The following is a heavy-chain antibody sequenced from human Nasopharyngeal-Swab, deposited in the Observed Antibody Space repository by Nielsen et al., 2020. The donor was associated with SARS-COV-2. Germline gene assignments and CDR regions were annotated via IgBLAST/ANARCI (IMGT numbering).Heavy chain of an antibody. D-gene: IGHD2-8*01. CDR3: AREAYYNAVDY. CDR2: INQGESEK. Sequence: GGSLRLSCAASGFPLSHYYMTWVRQPPGKGPEWVANINQGESEKKYVDSVKGRFTISRDDAKNSVYLQMNSLRVEDTAVYYCAREAYYNAVDYWGQGTLVTVSS. J-gene: IGHJ4*02. CDR1: GFPLSHYY. V-gene: IGHV3-7*04.